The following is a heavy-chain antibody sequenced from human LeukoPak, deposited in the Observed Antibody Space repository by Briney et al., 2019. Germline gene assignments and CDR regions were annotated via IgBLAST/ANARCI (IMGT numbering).Heavy chain of an antibody. CDR2: IYYSVST. D-gene: IGHD5-24*01. CDR1: GGSISSYY. CDR3: ATTTAPPKRDGYNSDAFDI. J-gene: IGHJ3*02. Sequence: SETLSLTCTVSGGSISSYYWSWIRQLPGKGLEWIWYIYYSVSTNYNPSLKSRVTISVDTSKNQFSLKLSSVTAADTAVYYCATTTAPPKRDGYNSDAFDIWGQGTMVTVSS. V-gene: IGHV4-59*08.